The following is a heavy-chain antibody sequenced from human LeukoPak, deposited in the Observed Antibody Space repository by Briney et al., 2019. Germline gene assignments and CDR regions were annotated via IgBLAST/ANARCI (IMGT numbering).Heavy chain of an antibody. V-gene: IGHV3-21*01. CDR3: ARGSSSGWYYSHMDV. D-gene: IGHD6-19*01. CDR1: GFTFSRYS. J-gene: IGHJ6*03. Sequence: PGGSLRLSCAASGFTFSRYSMNWVRQAPGKGLEWVSSISSSSSYIYYADSVKGRFTISRDNAKNSLYLQMNSLTVEDTAVYYCARGSSSGWYYSHMDVWGKGTTVIASS. CDR2: ISSSSSYI.